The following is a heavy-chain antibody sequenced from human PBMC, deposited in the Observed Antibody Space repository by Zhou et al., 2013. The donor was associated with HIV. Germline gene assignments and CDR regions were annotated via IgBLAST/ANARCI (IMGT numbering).Heavy chain of an antibody. CDR3: ARDPAYCSGGSCYYFDY. CDR2: INPNSGGT. J-gene: IGHJ4*02. D-gene: IGHD2-15*01. V-gene: IGHV1-2*02. Sequence: QVQLVQSGAEVKKPGASVKVSCKASGYIFTDYYMHWVRQAPGQGLEWMGWINPNSGGTNYAQKFQGRVTMTRDTSISTAYMELSRLRSDDTAVYYCARDPAYCSGGSCYYFDYWGQGTLVTVSS. CDR1: GYIFTDYY.